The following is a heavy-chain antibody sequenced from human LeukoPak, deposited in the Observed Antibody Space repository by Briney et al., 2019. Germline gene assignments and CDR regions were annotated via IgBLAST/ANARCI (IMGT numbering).Heavy chain of an antibody. Sequence: SETLSLTCTVSGGSISSYYWSWIRQPAGKGLEWIGRIYTSGSTNYNPSLKSRVTMSVDTSKNQFSLKPSSVTATDTAVYYCARDKTSGYDQPYYFDYWGQGTLVTVSS. J-gene: IGHJ4*02. CDR3: ARDKTSGYDQPYYFDY. CDR2: IYTSGST. V-gene: IGHV4-4*07. CDR1: GGSISSYY. D-gene: IGHD5-12*01.